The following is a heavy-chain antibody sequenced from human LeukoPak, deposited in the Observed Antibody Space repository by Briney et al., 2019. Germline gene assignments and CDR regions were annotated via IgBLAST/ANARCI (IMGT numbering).Heavy chain of an antibody. CDR3: ARQTIVSGSYYPYDY. CDR1: GGSISTYY. CDR2: IYYSGST. D-gene: IGHD3-10*01. J-gene: IGHJ4*02. V-gene: IGHV4-59*01. Sequence: SETLSLTCTVSGGSISTYYWSWIRQPPGEGLEWIGSIYYSGSTNYNPSLKSRVTISVDTSKNQFSLKLSSVTAADTAVYNCARQTIVSGSYYPYDYWGQGTLVTVSS.